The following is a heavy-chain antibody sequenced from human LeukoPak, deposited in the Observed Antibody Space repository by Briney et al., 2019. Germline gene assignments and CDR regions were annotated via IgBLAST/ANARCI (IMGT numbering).Heavy chain of an antibody. D-gene: IGHD3-22*01. J-gene: IGHJ4*02. Sequence: GGSLRLSCAASGFTFSSYAMTWVRQVLGGGLEWASAISGSGGNTYYADSVKGRFTISRDNSKNTVYLQMNSLRAEDTAVYYCAENSHSSGGFVDYWGQGTLVTVSS. CDR3: AENSHSSGGFVDY. CDR1: GFTFSSYA. CDR2: ISGSGGNT. V-gene: IGHV3-23*01.